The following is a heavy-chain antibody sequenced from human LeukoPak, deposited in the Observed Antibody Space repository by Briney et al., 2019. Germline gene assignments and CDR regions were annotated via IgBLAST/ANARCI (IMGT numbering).Heavy chain of an antibody. CDR2: IYYSGST. D-gene: IGHD3-3*01. CDR3: ARGVLYDFWSGYSHYFDY. CDR1: GGSISSYY. V-gene: IGHV4-59*12. Sequence: SETLSLTCTVSGGSISSYYWSWIRQPPGKGLEWIGYIYYSGSTNYNPSLKSRVTISVDTSKNQFSLKLSSVTAADTAVYYCARGVLYDFWSGYSHYFDYWGQGTLVTVSS. J-gene: IGHJ4*02.